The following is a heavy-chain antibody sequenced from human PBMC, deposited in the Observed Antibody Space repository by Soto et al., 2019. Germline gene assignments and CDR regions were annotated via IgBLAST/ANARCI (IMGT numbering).Heavy chain of an antibody. CDR1: GFTFSRYA. CDR2: ISGSGGST. Sequence: GRSLRLSCAASGFTFSRYAMNRVRQAPGKGLEWASVISGSGGSTYYADSVKGRFTISRDNSKNTLYLQMNSLRAEDTAVYYCARRASGWFFDYWGQGTLVTVSS. V-gene: IGHV3-23*01. J-gene: IGHJ4*02. D-gene: IGHD6-19*01. CDR3: ARRASGWFFDY.